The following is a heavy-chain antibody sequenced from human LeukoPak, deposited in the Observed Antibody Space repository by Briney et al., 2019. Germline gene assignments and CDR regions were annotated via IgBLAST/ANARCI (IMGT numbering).Heavy chain of an antibody. CDR2: ISGSGRGT. J-gene: IGHJ4*02. CDR3: AKQFLTAVNTWPNIGFGS. V-gene: IGHV3-23*01. CDR1: GFTFSSYA. D-gene: IGHD4-17*01. Sequence: GGSLRLSCAASGFTFSSYAMSWVRQAPGKGLEWVSTISGSGRGTFYADSVKGRFTISRDNSKSTVFLQMNSLRPEDSTLYYCAKQFLTAVNTWPNIGFGSWGQGTPVSVSA.